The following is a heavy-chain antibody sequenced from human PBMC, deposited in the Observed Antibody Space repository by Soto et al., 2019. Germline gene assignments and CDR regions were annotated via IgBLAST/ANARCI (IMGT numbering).Heavy chain of an antibody. V-gene: IGHV4-31*03. Sequence: SETLSLTCTVSGGSISSGGYYWSWIRQHPGKGLEWIGYIYYSGSTYYNPSLKSRVTISVDTSKNQFSLKLSSVTAADTAVYYCASSLADYYDSSGAFDYWGQGTLVTVSS. CDR2: IYYSGST. J-gene: IGHJ4*02. D-gene: IGHD3-22*01. CDR3: ASSLADYYDSSGAFDY. CDR1: GGSISSGGYY.